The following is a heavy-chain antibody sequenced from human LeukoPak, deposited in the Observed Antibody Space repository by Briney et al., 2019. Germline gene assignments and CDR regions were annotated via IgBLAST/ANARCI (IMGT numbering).Heavy chain of an antibody. CDR3: AKRGLGYYDFWSGYEDWFDP. V-gene: IGHV3-23*01. Sequence: GGSLRLSCAASGFTFSSYAMSWVRQAPGKGLEWVSAISGSGGSTYYADSVKGRLTISRDNSKNTLYLQMNSLRAEDTAVYYCAKRGLGYYDFWSGYEDWFDPWGQGTLVTVSS. D-gene: IGHD3-3*01. J-gene: IGHJ5*02. CDR2: ISGSGGST. CDR1: GFTFSSYA.